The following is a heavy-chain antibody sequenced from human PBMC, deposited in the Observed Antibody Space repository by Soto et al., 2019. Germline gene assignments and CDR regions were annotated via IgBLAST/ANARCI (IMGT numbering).Heavy chain of an antibody. J-gene: IGHJ6*03. CDR1: GYTFTSYG. CDR3: ARDSDLIWFGELWSYMDV. V-gene: IGHV1-18*01. D-gene: IGHD3-10*01. CDR2: ISAYNGNT. Sequence: GASVKVSCKASGYTFTSYGISWVRQAPGQRLEWMGWISAYNGNTNYAQKLQGRVTMTTDTSTSTAYMELRSLRSDDTAVYYCARDSDLIWFGELWSYMDVWGKGTSVTVSS.